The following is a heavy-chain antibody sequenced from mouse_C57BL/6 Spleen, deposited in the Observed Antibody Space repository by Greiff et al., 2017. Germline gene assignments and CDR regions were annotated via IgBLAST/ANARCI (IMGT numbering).Heavy chain of an antibody. CDR2: IYPGDGDT. J-gene: IGHJ2*01. V-gene: IGHV1-82*01. D-gene: IGHD4-1*01. Sequence: VQLQQSGPELVKPGASVKISCKASGYAFSSSWMNWVKQRPGKGLEWIGRIYPGDGDTNYNGKFKGKATLTADKSSSTAYMQLSSLASEDSAVYFCARGWDTLDYWGQGTTLTVSS. CDR1: GYAFSSSW. CDR3: ARGWDTLDY.